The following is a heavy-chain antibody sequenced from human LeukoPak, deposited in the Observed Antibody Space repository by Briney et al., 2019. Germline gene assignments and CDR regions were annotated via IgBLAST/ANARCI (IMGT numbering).Heavy chain of an antibody. V-gene: IGHV3-21*01. CDR2: ISSSSSFI. Sequence: PGGSLRLSCAASGFTVSSNYMSWVRQAPGKGLEWVSSISSSSSFIDYADSVKGRFTISRDNAKNSLYLQMNSLRAEDTAVYYCARAPVATKDYWGQGTLVTVSS. J-gene: IGHJ4*02. CDR1: GFTVSSNY. CDR3: ARAPVATKDY. D-gene: IGHD5-12*01.